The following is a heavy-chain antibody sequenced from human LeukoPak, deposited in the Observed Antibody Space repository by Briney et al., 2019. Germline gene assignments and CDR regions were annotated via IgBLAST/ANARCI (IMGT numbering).Heavy chain of an antibody. CDR1: GFTFSSYA. V-gene: IGHV3-64D*06. D-gene: IGHD2-2*01. Sequence: GVSLRLSCSASGFTFSSYAMYWVRQAPGKGPQYVSAMSSSGGRTYYADSVKGRFTISRDNSKNTLYLQMSSLRADDTAVYYCVKGAWVVVVPAIEGFDYWGQGTLVILSS. CDR3: VKGAWVVVVPAIEGFDY. CDR2: MSSSGGRT. J-gene: IGHJ4*02.